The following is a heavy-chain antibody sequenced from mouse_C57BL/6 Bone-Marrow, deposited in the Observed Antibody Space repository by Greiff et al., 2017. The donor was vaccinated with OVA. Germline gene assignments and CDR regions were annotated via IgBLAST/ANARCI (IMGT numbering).Heavy chain of an antibody. J-gene: IGHJ1*03. CDR3: TRRRGSSLHWYFDV. Sequence: VQLQQSGTVLARPGASVKMSCKTSGYTFTSYWMHWVKQRPGQGLEWIGAIYPGNSDTSYNQKFKGKAKLTAVTSASTAYMELSSLTNEDSAVYYCTRRRGSSLHWYFDVWGTGTTVTVSS. D-gene: IGHD1-1*01. CDR2: IYPGNSDT. V-gene: IGHV1-5*01. CDR1: GYTFTSYW.